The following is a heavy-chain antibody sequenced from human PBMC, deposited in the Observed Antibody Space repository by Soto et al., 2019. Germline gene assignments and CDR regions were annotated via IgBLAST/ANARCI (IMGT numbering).Heavy chain of an antibody. CDR2: VWKDGNTK. CDR1: GFSVSNYG. Sequence: QVQLVESGGGVVQPGQSLRLSCAASGFSVSNYGMHWVRQAPGKGLEWVAVVWKDGNTKHYGDSVKGRFTISRDNXXXXXXXXXXXXXXXXXXXXXXXXXXXXXXXXXXIWGQGTRVTVSS. V-gene: IGHV3-33*01. CDR3: XXXXXXXXXXXXI. J-gene: IGHJ3*02.